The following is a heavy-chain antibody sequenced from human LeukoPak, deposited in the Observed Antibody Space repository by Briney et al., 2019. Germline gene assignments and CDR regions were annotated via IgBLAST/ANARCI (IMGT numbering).Heavy chain of an antibody. CDR2: INPDTGGT. V-gene: IGHV1-2*02. D-gene: IGHD3-22*01. CDR3: ARDERYDSSGHPFDY. J-gene: IGHJ4*02. Sequence: GASVKVSCKASGYTFTGYFMHWVRQAPGQGLEWMGWINPDTGGTNFAQTFQGRVTMTRDTSISTAYMELSRLRSDDTAVYYCARDERYDSSGHPFDYWGQGTLVTVSS. CDR1: GYTFTGYF.